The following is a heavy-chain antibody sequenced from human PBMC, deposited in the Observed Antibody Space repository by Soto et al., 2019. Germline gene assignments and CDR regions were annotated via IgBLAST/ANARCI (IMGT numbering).Heavy chain of an antibody. D-gene: IGHD3-9*01. Sequence: SETLSLTCTVSGGSISSSSYYWGWIRQPPGKGLEWIGSIYYSGSTYHNPSLKSRVTISVDTSKNQFSLKLSSVTAADTAVYYCARHRGYYDILTGYYTELNFDYWGQGTLVTVSS. J-gene: IGHJ4*02. CDR1: GGSISSSSYY. CDR3: ARHRGYYDILTGYYTELNFDY. V-gene: IGHV4-39*01. CDR2: IYYSGST.